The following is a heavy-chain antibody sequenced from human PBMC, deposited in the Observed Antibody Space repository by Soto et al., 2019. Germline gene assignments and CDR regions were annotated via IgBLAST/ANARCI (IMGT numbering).Heavy chain of an antibody. CDR1: GGTFSSYA. V-gene: IGHV1-69*01. CDR2: IIPIFGTA. Sequence: QVQLVQSGAEVKKPGSSVKVSCKASGGTFSSYAISWVRQAPGQGLEWMGGIIPIFGTANYAQKFQGRVTITADESTSTAYMEMSSRRSEDTAVDYCARDQRYCTNGVCWIWCQGPLVTVSS. J-gene: IGHJ4*02. CDR3: ARDQRYCTNGVCWI. D-gene: IGHD2-8*01.